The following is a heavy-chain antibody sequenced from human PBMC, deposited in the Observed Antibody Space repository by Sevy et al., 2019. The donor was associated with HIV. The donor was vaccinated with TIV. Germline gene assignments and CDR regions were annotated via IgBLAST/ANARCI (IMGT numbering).Heavy chain of an antibody. CDR2: XXWGXXKI. CDR1: XXXXXXYX. D-gene: IGHD3-16*01. J-gene: IGHJ4*02. V-gene: IGHV3-23*01. Sequence: GGSLRLSCAXXXXXXXXYXMXWXXXXPGKXXEWVATXXWGXXKINHAHSVKGRFTMSRDDSKNSVYLQXNNLRVEDTSIXXCARXGGXKXXXXWGQGTLVTVSS. CDR3: ARXGGXKXXXX.